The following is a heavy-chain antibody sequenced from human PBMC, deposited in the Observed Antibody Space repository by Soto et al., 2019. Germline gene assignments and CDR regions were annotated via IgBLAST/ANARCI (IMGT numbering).Heavy chain of an antibody. Sequence: EVQLVESGGGLVQPGGSLRLSCAASGFTFSNYWMSWVRQAPGKGLEWVANIKQDGGDKYYLDSVKGRFSISRDNAKNSLYLHMNSLRAADTAVYYCARVQSLAGVYSGQGTLVTVSS. CDR2: IKQDGGDK. CDR1: GFTFSNYW. CDR3: ARVQSLAGVY. D-gene: IGHD6-19*01. J-gene: IGHJ4*02. V-gene: IGHV3-7*05.